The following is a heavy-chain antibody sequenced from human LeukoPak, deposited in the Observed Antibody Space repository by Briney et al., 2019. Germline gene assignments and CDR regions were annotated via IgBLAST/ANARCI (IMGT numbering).Heavy chain of an antibody. CDR1: GFAFSSYS. D-gene: IGHD3-22*01. CDR2: ISSSSSYI. CDR3: ARAPITMIVVVIHFGY. J-gene: IGHJ4*02. V-gene: IGHV3-21*01. Sequence: GGSLRLSCAASGFAFSSYSTNWVRQAPGKGLEWVSSISSSSSYIYYADSVKGRFTISRDNAKNSLYLQMNSLRAEDTAVYYCARAPITMIVVVIHFGYWGQGTLVTVSS.